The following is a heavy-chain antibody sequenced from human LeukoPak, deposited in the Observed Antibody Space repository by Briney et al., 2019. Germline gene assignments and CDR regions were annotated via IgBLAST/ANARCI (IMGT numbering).Heavy chain of an antibody. CDR1: GFTFSSYA. CDR3: AKGLDGDTFLHGFDP. D-gene: IGHD2-21*01. CDR2: ISVSGVST. V-gene: IGHV3-23*01. Sequence: GGSLRLSCAASGFTFSSYAMSWVRQAPGKGLKWVSDISVSGVSTYYTDSVMGRFTVSRDNSKNTMFLQMNSLRAEDTSVYHCAKGLDGDTFLHGFDPWSQGTLVTVSS. J-gene: IGHJ5*02.